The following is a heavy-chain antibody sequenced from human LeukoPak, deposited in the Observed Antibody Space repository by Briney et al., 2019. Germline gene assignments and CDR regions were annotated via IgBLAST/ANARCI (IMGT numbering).Heavy chain of an antibody. CDR3: AKCSYSVDTAMDT. Sequence: PGETLRLSCAASGFTFSSSGMSWVRQAPGKGLEWVSYISGSDTTTHYADSVKGRFTISRDNSKDTLYLQMNSLRAEDTAVYYCAKCSYSVDTAMDTWGQGTLVTVSS. CDR1: GFTFSSSG. V-gene: IGHV3-23*01. CDR2: ISGSDTTT. J-gene: IGHJ5*02. D-gene: IGHD5-18*01.